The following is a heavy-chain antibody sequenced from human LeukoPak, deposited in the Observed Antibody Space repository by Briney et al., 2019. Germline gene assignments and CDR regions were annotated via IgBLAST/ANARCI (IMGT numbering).Heavy chain of an antibody. Sequence: ASVKVSCKTSGYTFTDYYMHWVRQAPGQGLEWMGWINPNSGGTNYAQKFQGWVTMTRDTSISTAYMELSRLRSDDTAVYYCARDGGSENYYYYGMDVWGQGTTVTVSS. CDR3: ARDGGSENYYYYGMDV. CDR1: GYTFTDYY. D-gene: IGHD3-16*01. CDR2: INPNSGGT. J-gene: IGHJ6*02. V-gene: IGHV1-2*04.